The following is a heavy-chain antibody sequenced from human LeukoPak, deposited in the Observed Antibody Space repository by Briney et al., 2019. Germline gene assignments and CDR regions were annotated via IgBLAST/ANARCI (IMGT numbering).Heavy chain of an antibody. J-gene: IGHJ4*02. CDR2: MDPDGRTI. Sequence: GGSLRLSCAASGFTFSSYWMHCVRQAPGKGLEWVSRMDPDGRTIDYADSVRGLFTISRYNAKETLSVHMSSLRDEHTVVYYCMRDLSRRDHLWGRGTLVPVSS. D-gene: IGHD1-14*01. V-gene: IGHV3-74*01. CDR3: MRDLSRRDHL. CDR1: GFTFSSYW.